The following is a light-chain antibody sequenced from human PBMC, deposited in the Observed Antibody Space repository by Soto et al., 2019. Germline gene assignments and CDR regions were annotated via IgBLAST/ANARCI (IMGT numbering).Light chain of an antibody. Sequence: QSALTQPASVSGSPGQSITISCTGTSSDIGNYNYVSWYQHLPGKAPKAMIYEIINRPSGVSNRFSGSKSGNTASLTISGLQAEDEAVYYCSSYTSNSIVVFGGGTKLTVL. CDR2: EII. V-gene: IGLV2-14*01. CDR3: SSYTSNSIVV. J-gene: IGLJ2*01. CDR1: SSDIGNYNY.